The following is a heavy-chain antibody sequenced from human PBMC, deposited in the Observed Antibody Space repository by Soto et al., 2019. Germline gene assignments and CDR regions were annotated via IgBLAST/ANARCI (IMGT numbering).Heavy chain of an antibody. Sequence: SLKISCKGSGYSLTNFXXXXVRQMPGKGLEWMGRIDPGDSVTTYNPSFQGHVTMSADKSIKPXYLQLSSLKASDTAMYYCASGGDXXXPPAFDVWGLGTXVTVSS. J-gene: IGHJ3*01. CDR1: GYSLTNFX. D-gene: IGHD3-10*01. CDR3: ASGGDXXXPPAFDV. V-gene: IGHV5-10-1*01. CDR2: IDPGDSVT.